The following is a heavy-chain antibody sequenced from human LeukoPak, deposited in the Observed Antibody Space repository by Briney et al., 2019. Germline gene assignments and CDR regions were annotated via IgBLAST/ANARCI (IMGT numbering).Heavy chain of an antibody. CDR1: GYTFTSYY. Sequence: ASVKVSCKASGYTFTSYYMHWVRQAPGQGLEWMGIINPSGGSTSYAQKFQGRVTMTRDMSTSTVYMELSSLRSEDTAVYYCARDRAPHVKVTTPTDYYYMDVWGKGTTVTVSS. CDR3: ARDRAPHVKVTTPTDYYYMDV. V-gene: IGHV1-46*01. CDR2: INPSGGST. D-gene: IGHD4-17*01. J-gene: IGHJ6*03.